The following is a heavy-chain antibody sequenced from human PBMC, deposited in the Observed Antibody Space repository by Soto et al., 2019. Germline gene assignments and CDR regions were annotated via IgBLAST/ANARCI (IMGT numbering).Heavy chain of an antibody. CDR2: ISSNGGST. J-gene: IGHJ6*02. CDR3: VNLCSGGSCYSRT. V-gene: IGHV3-64D*06. Sequence: GWSLRLSCAASGFSLSPYWMHWVRQAPGKGLEYVSAISSNGGSTYYADSVKGRFTISRDNSKNTLYLQMSSLRAEDTAVYYCVNLCSGGSCYSRTWGRGNRVTV. D-gene: IGHD2-15*01. CDR1: GFSLSPYW.